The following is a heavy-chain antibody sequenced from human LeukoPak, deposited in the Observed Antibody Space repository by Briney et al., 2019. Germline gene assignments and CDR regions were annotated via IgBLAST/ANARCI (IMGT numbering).Heavy chain of an antibody. Sequence: GGSLRLSCAASGFTFSDAWMSWVRQAPGRGLEWVGRIKDKADGGTTDYAAPVKGRFTISRDDSKNTLYLQMNSLKTEDTAIYYCTTSTDISGWKWGQGTLVTVSS. CDR3: TTSTDISGWK. CDR2: IKDKADGGTT. CDR1: GFTFSDAW. V-gene: IGHV3-15*01. D-gene: IGHD6-19*01. J-gene: IGHJ4*02.